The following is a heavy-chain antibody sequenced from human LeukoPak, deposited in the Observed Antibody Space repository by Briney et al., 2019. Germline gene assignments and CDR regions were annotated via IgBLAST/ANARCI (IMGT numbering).Heavy chain of an antibody. Sequence: GGSLRLSCAASGFTFSTYWMNWYRQAPGKGLEWVGNINQDASEINYVGSVRGRFTISRDNAKDSLHLQMNSLRAEDTAVYYCATDRDNSDWQKRFDSWGQGTLVTVSS. CDR3: ATDRDNSDWQKRFDS. D-gene: IGHD2-21*02. J-gene: IGHJ4*02. V-gene: IGHV3-7*01. CDR2: INQDASEI. CDR1: GFTFSTYW.